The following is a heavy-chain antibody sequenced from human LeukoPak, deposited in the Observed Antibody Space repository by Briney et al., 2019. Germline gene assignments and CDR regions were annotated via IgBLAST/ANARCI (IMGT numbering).Heavy chain of an antibody. CDR2: IIPIFGTA. D-gene: IGHD2-2*01. V-gene: IGHV1-69*01. CDR1: GGTFSSYA. CDR3: ARDQGYCSSTSCLYSSSSSKVAFDI. Sequence: SVKVSCKASGGTFSSYAISWVRQAPGQGLEWMGGIIPIFGTANYAQKFQGRVTITADESTSTAYMELSSLRSEDTAVYYCARDQGYCSSTSCLYSSSSSKVAFDIWGQGTMVTASS. J-gene: IGHJ3*02.